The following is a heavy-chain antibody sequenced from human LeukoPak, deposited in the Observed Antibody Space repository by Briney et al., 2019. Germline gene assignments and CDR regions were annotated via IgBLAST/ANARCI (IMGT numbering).Heavy chain of an antibody. J-gene: IGHJ6*02. CDR1: GFTFSSYW. CDR3: AKDSPITMINGMDV. V-gene: IGHV3-7*01. Sequence: PGGSLRLSCAASGFTFSSYWMSWVRQAPGKGLEWVANIKQDGSNKYYADSVKGRFTISRDNSKNTLYLQMNSLRAEDTAVYYCAKDSPITMINGMDVWGQGTTVTVSS. CDR2: IKQDGSNK. D-gene: IGHD3-22*01.